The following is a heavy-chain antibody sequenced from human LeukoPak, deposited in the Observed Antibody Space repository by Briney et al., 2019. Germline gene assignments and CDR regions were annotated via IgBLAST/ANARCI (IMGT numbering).Heavy chain of an antibody. D-gene: IGHD3-10*01. CDR3: ARDGRWEIPSRGVELDN. CDR1: GFTFSDYY. V-gene: IGHV3-11*04. Sequence: GGSLRLSCAASGFTFSDYYMSWIRQAPGKGLEWVSYISSSGSTIYYADSVKGRFTISRDNAKNSLYLQMNSLRAEDTALYYCARDGRWEIPSRGVELDNRGQGTLVTVSS. CDR2: ISSSGSTI. J-gene: IGHJ4*02.